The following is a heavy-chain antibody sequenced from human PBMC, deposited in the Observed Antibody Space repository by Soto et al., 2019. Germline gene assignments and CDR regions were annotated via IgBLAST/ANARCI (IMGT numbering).Heavy chain of an antibody. CDR1: GYTFTSYA. Sequence: ASVKVSCKASGYTFTSYAMHLVRQAPGQRLEWMGWINPNSGNTGYAQKFQGRVTMTRNTSISTAYMELSSLRSEDTAVYYCARGRGRPRHYYYYGMDVWGQGTTVTVSS. V-gene: IGHV1-8*02. J-gene: IGHJ6*02. D-gene: IGHD3-10*01. CDR2: INPNSGNT. CDR3: ARGRGRPRHYYYYGMDV.